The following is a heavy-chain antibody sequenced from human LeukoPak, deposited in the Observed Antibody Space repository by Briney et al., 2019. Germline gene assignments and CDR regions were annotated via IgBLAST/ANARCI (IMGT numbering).Heavy chain of an antibody. CDR3: AKDGPIPLGVVVPAATYFDY. D-gene: IGHD2-2*01. J-gene: IGHJ4*02. V-gene: IGHV3-7*03. CDR2: INEDGSQK. Sequence: GGSLRLSCAASGITFSSYWMSWVRQAPGKGLEWVANINEDGSQKYYVDSVKGRFTISRDNAKNSLYLQMNRLRAEDTAVYYCAKDGPIPLGVVVPAATYFDYWGQGTLVTVSS. CDR1: GITFSSYW.